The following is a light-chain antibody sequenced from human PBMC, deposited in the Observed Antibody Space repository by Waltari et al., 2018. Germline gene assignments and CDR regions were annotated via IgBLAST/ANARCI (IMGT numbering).Light chain of an antibody. Sequence: LVLTQSPSASASLGASVNLTCTLSSASSSNVSAWLQQQPGKGPRYLMKVNSDGSHRKGDDIPDRFSASNSGTEYYLTISSLQSEDEADYYCQTGGHGTWVFGGGTKLTVL. CDR1: SASSSNV. CDR3: QTGGHGTWV. V-gene: IGLV4-69*01. J-gene: IGLJ3*02. CDR2: VNSDGSH.